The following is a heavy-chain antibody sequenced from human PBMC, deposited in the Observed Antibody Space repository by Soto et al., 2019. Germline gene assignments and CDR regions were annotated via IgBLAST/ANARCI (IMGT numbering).Heavy chain of an antibody. V-gene: IGHV3-23*01. D-gene: IGHD5-12*01. CDR2: ISGSGGST. J-gene: IGHJ4*02. Sequence: GGSLRLSCAASGFTFITYAMTWVRQAPGKGLEWVSAISGSGGSTYYADSVKGRFTISRDNSKNTLYLQMNSLRAEDTAVYYCAKARGRGGYAVDDWGQGTLVTVSS. CDR3: AKARGRGGYAVDD. CDR1: GFTFITYA.